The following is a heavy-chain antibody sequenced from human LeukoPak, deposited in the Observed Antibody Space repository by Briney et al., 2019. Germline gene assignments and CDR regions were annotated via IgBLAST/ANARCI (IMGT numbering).Heavy chain of an antibody. D-gene: IGHD2-15*01. Sequence: KPSETLSLTCTVSGGSLSSSLSSSRYYWGWVRQPPGKRLEWIASIFYSGSTYYSPSFKSRVTIFVDTSTNQFSLRMNSVTAADTAIYYCASSRGGYYYMDVWGKGTTVTVSS. CDR2: IFYSGST. V-gene: IGHV4-39*01. J-gene: IGHJ6*03. CDR1: GGSLSSSLSSSRYY. CDR3: ASSRGGYYYMDV.